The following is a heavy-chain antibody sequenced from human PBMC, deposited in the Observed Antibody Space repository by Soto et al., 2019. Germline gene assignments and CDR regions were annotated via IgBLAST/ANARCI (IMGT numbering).Heavy chain of an antibody. Sequence: QVQLVQSVAEVKKPGSSVKVSCKASGDSFSSYAISWVRQAPGHWLEWMGRIIPIFGTANYAQRVEGIVTITADESTSTANMELSSRRSDDTAVYYCATGGNYYESRALASWGQGTLVTVSS. J-gene: IGHJ5*02. D-gene: IGHD3-22*01. V-gene: IGHV1-69*01. CDR1: GDSFSSYA. CDR2: IIPIFGTA. CDR3: ATGGNYYESRALAS.